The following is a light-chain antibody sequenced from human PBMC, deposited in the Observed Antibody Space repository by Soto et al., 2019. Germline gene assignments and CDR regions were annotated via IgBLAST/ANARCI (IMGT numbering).Light chain of an antibody. Sequence: QSALTQPASVSGSPGQSITISCTGTSSDVGGYNYVSWYQRHPGKAPKLMIYDVSNRPSGVSNRFSGSKSGNTASLTISGLQAEDEADYYCGSYTSSSTLVVFGGGPKLTVL. CDR2: DVS. V-gene: IGLV2-14*01. CDR3: GSYTSSSTLVV. J-gene: IGLJ2*01. CDR1: SSDVGGYNY.